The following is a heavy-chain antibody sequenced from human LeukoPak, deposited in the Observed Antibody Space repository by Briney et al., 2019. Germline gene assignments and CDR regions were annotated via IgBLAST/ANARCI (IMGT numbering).Heavy chain of an antibody. CDR2: IKTDGSSA. V-gene: IGHV3-74*01. CDR3: ARYAVDTATAV. D-gene: IGHD5-18*01. CDR1: GFSFSSYW. J-gene: IGHJ6*02. Sequence: GGSLRLSCEASGFSFSSYWMHWVRQAPGKGLVWVSRIKTDGSSATYADSVKGRFTISRDNAKNTLYLQMSSLRAEDTAVYYCARYAVDTATAVWGQGTTVTVSS.